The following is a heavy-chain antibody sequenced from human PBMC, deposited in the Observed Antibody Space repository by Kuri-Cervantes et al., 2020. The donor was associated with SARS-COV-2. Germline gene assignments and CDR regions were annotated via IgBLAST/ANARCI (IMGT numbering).Heavy chain of an antibody. CDR3: ARGDDGYTYGWPFDY. CDR1: GYTFTSYY. V-gene: IGHV1-46*01. J-gene: IGHJ4*02. Sequence: ASVKVSCKASGYTFTSYYMHWVRQALGQGLEWRGIINPSGGSTSYEQKFQGRVTMTTDTPASTAYMELRSLRSDDTAIYYCARGDDGYTYGWPFDYWGQGTLVTVSS. D-gene: IGHD5-18*01. CDR2: INPSGGST.